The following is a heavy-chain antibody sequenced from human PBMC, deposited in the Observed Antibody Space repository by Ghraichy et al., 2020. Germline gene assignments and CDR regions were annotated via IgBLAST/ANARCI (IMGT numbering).Heavy chain of an antibody. V-gene: IGHV3-30*18. CDR3: AKDRADSSGYLADY. CDR2: ISYDGSNK. J-gene: IGHJ4*02. CDR1: GFTFSSYG. Sequence: LSLTCAASGFTFSSYGMHWVRQAPGKGLEWVAVISYDGSNKYYADSVKGRFTISRDNSKNTLYLQMNSLRAEDTAVYYCAKDRADSSGYLADYWGQGTLVTVSS. D-gene: IGHD3-22*01.